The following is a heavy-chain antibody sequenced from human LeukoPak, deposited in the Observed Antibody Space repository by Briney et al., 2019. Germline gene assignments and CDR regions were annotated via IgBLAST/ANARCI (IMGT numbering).Heavy chain of an antibody. J-gene: IGHJ6*03. D-gene: IGHD6-19*01. CDR2: INPNSGGT. V-gene: IGHV1-2*02. CDR3: AYSSGEDYYYYYMDV. CDR1: GYTFTGYY. Sequence: ASVKVSCKASGYTFTGYYMHWVRQAPGQGLEWMGWINPNSGGTNYAQKFQGRVTMTRDTSISTAYMELSRLRSDDTAVYYCAYSSGEDYYYYYMDVWGKGTTVTVSS.